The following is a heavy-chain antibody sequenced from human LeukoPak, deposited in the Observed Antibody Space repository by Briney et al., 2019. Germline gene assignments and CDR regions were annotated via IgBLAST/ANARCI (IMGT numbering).Heavy chain of an antibody. CDR1: GGSIRSYY. Sequence: SETLSLTCTVSGGSIRSYYWSWIRQPPGKGLEWIGYFYYSGSTNYNPSLKSRVTISVDTSKNQFSLRLSSVTAADTAVYYGARVGYSYGYDYWGQGTLVTVSS. CDR3: ARVGYSYGYDY. V-gene: IGHV4-59*01. D-gene: IGHD5-18*01. J-gene: IGHJ4*02. CDR2: FYYSGST.